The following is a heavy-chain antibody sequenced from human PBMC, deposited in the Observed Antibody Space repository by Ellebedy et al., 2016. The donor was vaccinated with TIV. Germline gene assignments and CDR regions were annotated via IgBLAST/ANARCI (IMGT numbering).Heavy chain of an antibody. Sequence: ASVKVSCKASGYTFTGYYMHWVRQAPGQGLEWMGWINPNSGGTNYAQKFQGWVTMTRDTSISTAYMELSSLRSEDTAVYYCARVSVAGPLDYWGQGTLVTVSS. CDR2: INPNSGGT. J-gene: IGHJ4*02. V-gene: IGHV1-2*04. D-gene: IGHD6-19*01. CDR3: ARVSVAGPLDY. CDR1: GYTFTGYY.